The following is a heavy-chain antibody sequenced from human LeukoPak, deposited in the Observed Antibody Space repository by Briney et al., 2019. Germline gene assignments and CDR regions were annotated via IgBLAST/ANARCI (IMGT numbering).Heavy chain of an antibody. CDR2: IYYSGST. CDR3: ARGAYDSSGYSGDYFDY. Sequence: PSETLSLTCAVYGGSFSGYYWSWIRQPPGKGLEWIGYIYYSGSTNYNPSLKSRVTISVDTSKNQFSLKLSSVTAADTAVYYCARGAYDSSGYSGDYFDYWGQGTLVTVSS. CDR1: GGSFSGYY. D-gene: IGHD3-22*01. V-gene: IGHV4-59*01. J-gene: IGHJ4*02.